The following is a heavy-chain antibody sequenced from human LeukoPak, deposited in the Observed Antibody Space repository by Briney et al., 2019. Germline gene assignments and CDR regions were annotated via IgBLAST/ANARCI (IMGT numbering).Heavy chain of an antibody. CDR2: IRYDGSNK. V-gene: IGHV3-30*02. CDR1: GFTFSSYG. Sequence: PGGSLRLSCAASGFTFSSYGMHWVRQAPGKGLEWVAFIRYDGSNKYYADSVKGRFTISRDNSKNTLYLQMNSLRAEDTAVYYCARGTGYSNYLGNYWGQGTLVTVSS. J-gene: IGHJ4*02. D-gene: IGHD4-11*01. CDR3: ARGTGYSNYLGNY.